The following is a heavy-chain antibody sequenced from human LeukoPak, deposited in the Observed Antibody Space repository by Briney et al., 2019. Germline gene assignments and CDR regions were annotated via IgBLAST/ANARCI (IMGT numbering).Heavy chain of an antibody. J-gene: IGHJ4*02. CDR2: IFGSGGSP. CDR1: GFTFGSHA. D-gene: IGHD5-18*01. Sequence: QTGGSLRLSCEASGFTFGSHAMYWVRQAPGKGLEWVAGIFGSGGSPHYADPVEGRFTISRDNSRNTVYLQINSLRAEDTAVYYCGKTTVGYSSGQKPAWPVDYWGQGTLVTVSS. V-gene: IGHV3-23*01. CDR3: GKTTVGYSSGQKPAWPVDY.